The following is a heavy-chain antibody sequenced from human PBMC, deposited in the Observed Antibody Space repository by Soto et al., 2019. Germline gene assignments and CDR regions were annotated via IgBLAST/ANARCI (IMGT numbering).Heavy chain of an antibody. CDR3: ARSIDP. CDR1: GVSVSNGLYY. CDR2: TSHDGIT. Sequence: SETLSLTCTVSGVSVSNGLYYWNWVRQPPGKGLEWIGETSHDGITNYNPSLESRVTISIDKSKNQFYLNLNSVTAADTAVYYCARSIDPWGQGTLVTVSS. V-gene: IGHV4-61*01. J-gene: IGHJ5*02.